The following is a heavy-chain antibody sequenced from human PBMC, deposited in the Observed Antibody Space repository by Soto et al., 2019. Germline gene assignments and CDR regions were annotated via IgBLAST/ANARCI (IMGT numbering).Heavy chain of an antibody. CDR1: ADTFNSYS. J-gene: IGHJ5*02. V-gene: IGHV1-69*01. Sequence: QVQLVQSGAEVKKPGSSVKVSCKASADTFNSYSLSWLRQAPGQRLEGMGGITPFFGTADYAQSFEDRLTITADDSTSTVYMELSSLRSDDTAVYYCARSLEGTTVTNWFDPWGQGALVTVSS. CDR3: ARSLEGTTVTNWFDP. D-gene: IGHD4-17*01. CDR2: ITPFFGTA.